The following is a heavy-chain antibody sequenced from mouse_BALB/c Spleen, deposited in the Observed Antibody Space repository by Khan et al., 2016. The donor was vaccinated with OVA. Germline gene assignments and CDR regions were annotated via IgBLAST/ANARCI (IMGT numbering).Heavy chain of an antibody. D-gene: IGHD2-10*01. CDR3: ARPAYCSYTLEY. CDR2: INTYTGEP. J-gene: IGHJ4*01. V-gene: IGHV9-3-1*01. Sequence: QIQLVQSGPELKKPGETVKISCKASGYTFTNYGMNWVKQSPGKALKWMGWINTYTGEPTYADDFKGRFAFSLETSATTAYLQINNLKNEDTATYFCARPAYCSYTLEYGGQGTSVTVSS. CDR1: GYTFTNYG.